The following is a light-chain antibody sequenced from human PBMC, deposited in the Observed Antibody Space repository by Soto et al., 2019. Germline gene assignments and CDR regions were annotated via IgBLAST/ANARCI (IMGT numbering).Light chain of an antibody. Sequence: DIQMTQSPSTLSASVGDRVTITCRASQSFTSWLAWYQQKPGKAPKLLIHKASNLQSGVPVRFSGSDSGTEFTLTISSLQPDDFATYYCQQYNTYPSTFGQGTKVEIK. CDR2: KAS. J-gene: IGKJ1*01. V-gene: IGKV1-5*03. CDR3: QQYNTYPST. CDR1: QSFTSW.